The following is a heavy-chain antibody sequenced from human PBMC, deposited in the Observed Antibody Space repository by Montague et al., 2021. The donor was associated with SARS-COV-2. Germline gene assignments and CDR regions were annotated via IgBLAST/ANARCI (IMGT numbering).Heavy chain of an antibody. CDR1: GGSISSSSYY. J-gene: IGHJ4*02. V-gene: IGHV4-39*01. D-gene: IGHD3-9*01. CDR2: IYYSGST. Sequence: SETLSLTCTVSGGSISSSSYYWGWIRQPPGKGLEWIESIYYSGSTYYNPSLKSRVTISVDTSKNQFSLKLSSVTAADTAVYYCARHGSSGYFDWLGDWGQGTLVTVSS. CDR3: ARHGSSGYFDWLGD.